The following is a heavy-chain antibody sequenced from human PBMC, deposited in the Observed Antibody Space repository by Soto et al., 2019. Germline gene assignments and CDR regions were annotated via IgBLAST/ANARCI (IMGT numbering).Heavy chain of an antibody. J-gene: IGHJ6*03. Sequence: GGSLKLSCAASGLTLSNAWMSWVRQAPGKGLEWVGRIKSKTDGGTTDYAAPVKGRFTISRDDSKNTLYLQMNSLKTEDTAVYYCTTDDYYYMDVWGKGTTVTVSS. CDR2: IKSKTDGGTT. CDR3: TTDDYYYMDV. V-gene: IGHV3-15*01. CDR1: GLTLSNAW.